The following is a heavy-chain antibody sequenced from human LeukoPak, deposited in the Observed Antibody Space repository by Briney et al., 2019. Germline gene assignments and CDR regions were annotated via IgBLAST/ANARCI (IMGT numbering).Heavy chain of an antibody. Sequence: GGSLRLSCAASGFTFSSYSMNWVRQAPGKGLEWVAVISYDGSNKYYADSVKGRFTISRDNSKNTLYLQMNSLRAEDTAVYYCAKERGSAMVTEPVTFFDYWGQGTLVTVSS. CDR1: GFTFSSYS. J-gene: IGHJ4*02. D-gene: IGHD5-18*01. CDR3: AKERGSAMVTEPVTFFDY. CDR2: ISYDGSNK. V-gene: IGHV3-30*18.